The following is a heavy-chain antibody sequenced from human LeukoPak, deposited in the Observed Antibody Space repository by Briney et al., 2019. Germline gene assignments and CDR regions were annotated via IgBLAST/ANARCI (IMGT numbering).Heavy chain of an antibody. D-gene: IGHD1-14*01. CDR3: ARDHRARYNRLDY. V-gene: IGHV3-30-3*01. J-gene: IGHJ4*02. CDR1: EFTFSNYA. CDR2: ISYDGSNK. Sequence: GGSLRLSCATSEFTFSNYAMHWVRQAPGKGLEWVAVISYDGSNKYYADSVKGRFTISRDNSKNTLYLQMNSLRAEDTAVYYCARDHRARYNRLDYWGQGTLVTVSS.